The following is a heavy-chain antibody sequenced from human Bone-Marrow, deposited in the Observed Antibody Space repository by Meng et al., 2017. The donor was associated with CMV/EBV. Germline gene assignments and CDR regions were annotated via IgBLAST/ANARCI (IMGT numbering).Heavy chain of an antibody. CDR3: ATRRAHSDGRGSWYYQFDH. CDR2: LYNSGST. D-gene: IGHD3-22*01. Sequence: QALLQESGPRLVKPSETLSLTCTVSGDSINTYFLSWIRQPAGKGLEWIGRLYNSGSTNYNPSLNSRVTMSIDTSNKQFSLRLSSVTAADTAVYYCATRRAHSDGRGSWYYQFDHWGQGTLVTVSS. J-gene: IGHJ4*02. CDR1: GDSINTYF. V-gene: IGHV4-4*07.